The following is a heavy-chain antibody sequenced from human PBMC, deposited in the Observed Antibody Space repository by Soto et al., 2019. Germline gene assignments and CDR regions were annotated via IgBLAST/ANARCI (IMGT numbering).Heavy chain of an antibody. CDR3: ARETYYDFWSGPTAQ. D-gene: IGHD3-3*01. Sequence: SETLSLTCTVSGGSISSGDYYWSWIRQPPGKGLEWIGYIYYSGSTYYNPSLKSRVTISVDTSKNQFSLKLSSVTAADTAVYYCARETYYDFWSGPTAQWGEGNLVTVFS. CDR2: IYYSGST. V-gene: IGHV4-30-4*01. J-gene: IGHJ4*02. CDR1: GGSISSGDYY.